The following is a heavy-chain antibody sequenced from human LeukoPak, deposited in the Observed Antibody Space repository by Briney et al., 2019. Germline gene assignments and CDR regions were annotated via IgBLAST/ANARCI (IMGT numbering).Heavy chain of an antibody. V-gene: IGHV3-23*01. CDR2: ISGSGGST. CDR1: GFTFSSYS. D-gene: IGHD4-17*01. CDR3: AKGLYGDYTGFDY. J-gene: IGHJ4*02. Sequence: GGSLRLSCAASGFTFSSYSMNWVHQAPGKGLEWVSAISGSGGSTYYADSVKGRFTISRDNSKNTLYLQMNSLRAEDTAVYYCAKGLYGDYTGFDYWGQGTLVTVSS.